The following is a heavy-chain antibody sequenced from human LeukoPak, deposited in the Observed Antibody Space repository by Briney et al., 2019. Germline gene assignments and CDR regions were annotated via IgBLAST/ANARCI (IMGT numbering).Heavy chain of an antibody. J-gene: IGHJ4*02. CDR2: ISDSGGST. CDR1: GITLSNCG. V-gene: IGHV3-23*01. Sequence: GGSLRLSCAVSGITLSNCGMSWVRQAPGKGLEWVAGISDSGGSTKYADSVKGRFTISRDNPKNTLFLQMNSLRADDTAVYFCAKRGVVIRVFLVGFHKEAYYFESWGQGALVTVSS. D-gene: IGHD3/OR15-3a*01. CDR3: AKRGVVIRVFLVGFHKEAYYFES.